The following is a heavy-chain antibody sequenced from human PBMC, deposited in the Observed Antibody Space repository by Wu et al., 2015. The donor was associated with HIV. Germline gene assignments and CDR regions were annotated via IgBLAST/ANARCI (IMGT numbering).Heavy chain of an antibody. Sequence: QVQLVQSGAEVKKPGASVKVSCKASGYTFTSYYMHWVRQAPGQGLEWMGIINPSGGSTSYAQKFQGRVTMTRDTSTSTVYMELSSLRSEDTAVYYCARDEKYYYDSSGYVHLGYWGQGTLVTVSS. CDR3: ARDEKYYYDSSGYVHLGY. CDR1: GYTFTSYY. V-gene: IGHV1-46*01. J-gene: IGHJ4*02. D-gene: IGHD3-22*01. CDR2: INPSGGST.